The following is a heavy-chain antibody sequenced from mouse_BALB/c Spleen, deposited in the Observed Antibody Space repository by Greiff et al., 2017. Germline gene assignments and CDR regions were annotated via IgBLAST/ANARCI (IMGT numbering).Heavy chain of an antibody. CDR1: GFTFSSYY. D-gene: IGHD2-3*01. CDR2: INSNGGST. CDR3: ARPGFYDSAWFAY. V-gene: IGHV5-6-2*01. Sequence: EVMLVESGGGLVKLGGSLKLSCAASGFTFSSYYMSWVRQTPEKRLELVAAINSNGGSTYYPDTVKGRFTISRDNAKNTLYLQMSSLKSEDTALYYCARPGFYDSAWFAYWGQGTLVTVSA. J-gene: IGHJ3*01.